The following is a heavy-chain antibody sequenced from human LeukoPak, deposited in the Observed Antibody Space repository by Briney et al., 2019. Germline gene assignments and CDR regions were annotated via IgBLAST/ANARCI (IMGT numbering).Heavy chain of an antibody. CDR1: GGSISSYY. J-gene: IGHJ5*02. V-gene: IGHV4-59*01. CDR3: ARPHDFWSVKGWFDP. D-gene: IGHD3-3*01. CDR2: IYYSGST. Sequence: SETLSLTCTVSGGSISSYYWSWIRQPPGKGLEWIGYIYYSGSTNYNPSLKSRVTISVDTSKNQFSLKLSSVTAADTAVYYCARPHDFWSVKGWFDPWGQGTLVTVSS.